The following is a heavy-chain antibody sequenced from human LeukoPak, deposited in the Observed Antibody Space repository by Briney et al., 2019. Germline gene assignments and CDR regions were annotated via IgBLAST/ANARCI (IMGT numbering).Heavy chain of an antibody. CDR2: ISDYNGNT. Sequence: ASVKVSCKASGYIFTSYGISWVRQAAGQGLEWMGWISDYNGNTNYAQKLQGRVTMTTDTSTSTAHMELRSLRSDDTAVYYCATLSCSSSSCYPYYFDYWGQGTLVTVSS. CDR3: ATLSCSSSSCYPYYFDY. D-gene: IGHD2-2*01. J-gene: IGHJ4*02. CDR1: GYIFTSYG. V-gene: IGHV1-18*01.